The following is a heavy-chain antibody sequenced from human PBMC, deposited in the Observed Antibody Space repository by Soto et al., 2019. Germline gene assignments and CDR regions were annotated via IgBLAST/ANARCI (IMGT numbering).Heavy chain of an antibody. Sequence: GASVKVSCKASGGTFSSYAISWVRQAPGQGLEWMGGIIPIFGTANYAQKFQGRVTITADESTSTAYMELSSLRSEDTAVYYCARPIGSTSSRLYYYGMDVWGQGTTVTVYS. CDR1: GGTFSSYA. CDR2: IIPIFGTA. J-gene: IGHJ6*02. CDR3: ARPIGSTSSRLYYYGMDV. V-gene: IGHV1-69*13. D-gene: IGHD2-2*01.